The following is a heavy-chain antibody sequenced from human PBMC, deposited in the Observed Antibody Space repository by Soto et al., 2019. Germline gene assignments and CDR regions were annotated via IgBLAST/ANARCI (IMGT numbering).Heavy chain of an antibody. Sequence: VQLVQSGAEVKKPGASMKISCKTSGYTFTSYYMHWVRQAPGQGLEWMGIINPSGCGTSYAQKFQGRVTMTWDTSTSTVYMELSSLRSEDTAMCYCARDSTLAYWGQGTLVTVSS. CDR1: GYTFTSYY. CDR3: ARDSTLAY. CDR2: INPSGCGT. J-gene: IGHJ4*02. V-gene: IGHV1-46*01.